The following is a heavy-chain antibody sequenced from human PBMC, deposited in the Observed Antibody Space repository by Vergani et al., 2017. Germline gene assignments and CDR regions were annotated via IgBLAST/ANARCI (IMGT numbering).Heavy chain of an antibody. V-gene: IGHV3-23*04. Sequence: EVQLVESGGGLVQPGRSLRLSCAASGFTFSSYAMSWVRQAPGKGLEWVSAISGSGGSTYYADSVKGRFTISRDNSKNTLYLQMNSLRAEDTAVYYCAKGGAAAHYYYYYMDVWGKGTTVTVSS. CDR1: GFTFSSYA. J-gene: IGHJ6*03. D-gene: IGHD2-2*01. CDR3: AKGGAAAHYYYYYMDV. CDR2: ISGSGGST.